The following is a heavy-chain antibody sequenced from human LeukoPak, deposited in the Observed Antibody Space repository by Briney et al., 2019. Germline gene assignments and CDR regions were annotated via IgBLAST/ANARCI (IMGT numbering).Heavy chain of an antibody. Sequence: PGGSLRLSCAASGFTFSSYWMSWVRQAPGKGLEWVANIKQDGSEKDYVDSVKGRFTISRDNAKNSLYLQMNSLRAEDTAVYYCARDLSRYYNDYCGQGTLVTVSS. CDR3: ARDLSRYYNDY. V-gene: IGHV3-7*01. J-gene: IGHJ4*02. CDR1: GFTFSSYW. CDR2: IKQDGSEK.